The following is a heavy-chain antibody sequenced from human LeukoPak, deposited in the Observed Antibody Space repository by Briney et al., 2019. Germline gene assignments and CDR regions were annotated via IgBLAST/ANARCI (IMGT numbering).Heavy chain of an antibody. CDR3: ARVVPAAGYYYYYYMDV. V-gene: IGHV4-34*01. D-gene: IGHD2-2*01. J-gene: IGHJ6*03. Sequence: SETLSLTCAVYGGSFSGYYWTWIRQPPGKGLEWMGEINHSGSTNYNPSLKSRVTISVDTSKNQFSLKLSSVTAADTAVYYCARVVPAAGYYYYYYMDVWGKGTTVTVSS. CDR2: INHSGST. CDR1: GGSFSGYY.